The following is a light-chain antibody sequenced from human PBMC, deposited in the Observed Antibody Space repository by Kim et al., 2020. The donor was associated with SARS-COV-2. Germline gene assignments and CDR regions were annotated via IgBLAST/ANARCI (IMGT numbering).Light chain of an antibody. Sequence: SSTLTCTLSMGHSSYAIAWHQQLPEKGPRYLMKLNSDGSHSKGGGIPDRLSGSCSGAERYLTISSLQSEDEADYYCQTWGTGSWVFGGVTQLTVL. J-gene: IGLJ3*02. CDR1: MGHSSYA. V-gene: IGLV4-69*01. CDR3: QTWGTGSWV. CDR2: LNSDGSH.